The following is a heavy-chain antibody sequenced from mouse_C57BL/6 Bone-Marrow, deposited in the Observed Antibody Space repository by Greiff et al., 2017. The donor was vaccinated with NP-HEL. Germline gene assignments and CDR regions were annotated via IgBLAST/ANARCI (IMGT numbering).Heavy chain of an antibody. D-gene: IGHD1-1*01. V-gene: IGHV1-39*01. CDR2: INPNYGTT. J-gene: IGHJ3*01. CDR1: GYSFTDYN. CDR3: ACYYYGSSYEGAWFAY. Sequence: VQLQQSGPELVKPGASVKISCKASGYSFTDYNMNWVKQSNGKSLEWIGVINPNYGTTSYNQKFKGKATLTVDQSSSTAYMQLNSLTSEDSAVYYCACYYYGSSYEGAWFAYWGQGTLVTVSA.